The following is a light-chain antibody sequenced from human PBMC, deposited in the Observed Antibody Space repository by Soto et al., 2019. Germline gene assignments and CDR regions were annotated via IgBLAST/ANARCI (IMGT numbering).Light chain of an antibody. CDR1: PSVSSSY. CDR3: QQYGSSPT. Sequence: EIVLTQSPGTLSLSPGEIATLSCRASPSVSSSYLAWYQQKPGQAPRLLIYGASSRATGIPDRFSGSGSGTDFTLTISRLEPEDFAVYYCQQYGSSPTFGQGTKVEIK. CDR2: GAS. J-gene: IGKJ1*01. V-gene: IGKV3-20*01.